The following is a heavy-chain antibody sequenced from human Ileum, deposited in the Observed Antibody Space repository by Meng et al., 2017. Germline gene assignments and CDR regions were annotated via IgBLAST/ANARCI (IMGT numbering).Heavy chain of an antibody. D-gene: IGHD3-10*01. J-gene: IGHJ4*02. Sequence: QVQLQESGPGLVKPSGTLSLTCAVSGGSISSSNWWSWVRQPPWKGLEWIGEIYHSGSTNYNPSLKSRVTIPVDKSKNQFSLKLSSVTAADTAVYYCATTMVRGVSGGYFDYWGQGTLVTVSS. CDR3: ATTMVRGVSGGYFDY. CDR1: GGSISSSNW. V-gene: IGHV4-4*02. CDR2: IYHSGST.